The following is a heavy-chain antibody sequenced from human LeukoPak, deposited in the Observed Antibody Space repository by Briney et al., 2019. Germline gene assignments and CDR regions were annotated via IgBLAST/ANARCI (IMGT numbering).Heavy chain of an antibody. J-gene: IGHJ6*02. CDR2: IYYSGST. CDR1: GGSFSGYY. D-gene: IGHD3-22*01. CDR3: ARGPDGSGYHDYYYYYGMDV. V-gene: IGHV4-59*01. Sequence: SETLSLTCAVYGGSFSGYYWSWIRQPPGKGLEWIGYIYYSGSTNYNPSLKSRVTISVDTSKNQFSLKLSSVTAADTAVYYCARGPDGSGYHDYYYYYGMDVWGQGTTVTVSS.